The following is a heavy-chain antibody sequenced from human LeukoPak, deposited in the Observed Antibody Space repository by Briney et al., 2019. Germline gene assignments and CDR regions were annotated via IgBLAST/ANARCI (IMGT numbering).Heavy chain of an antibody. CDR3: ARGGCSGGSCYHNWFDP. J-gene: IGHJ5*02. CDR1: GFTFSSYW. D-gene: IGHD2-15*01. CDR2: INRDGSEK. Sequence: GGSLRLSCAASGFTFSSYWMSWVRQAPGKGLEWVANINRDGSEKYYVDSVKGRFTISRDNAKNSLYLQMNSLRAEDTAVYYCARGGCSGGSCYHNWFDPWGQGTLVTVSS. V-gene: IGHV3-7*01.